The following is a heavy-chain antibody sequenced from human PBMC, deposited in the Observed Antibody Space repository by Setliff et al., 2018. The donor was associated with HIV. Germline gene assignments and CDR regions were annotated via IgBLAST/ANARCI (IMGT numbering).Heavy chain of an antibody. Sequence: PSETLSLTCTVSGGSISSYYWSWIRQPPGKRLEWIGHINYSGTTNYNPSLKSRVTISIDTSKSQLSLKLTSVTTADTAVYYCACTYYYDSLHFHHWGQGTLVTVSS. J-gene: IGHJ1*01. V-gene: IGHV4-59*01. CDR2: INYSGTT. CDR3: ACTYYYDSLHFHH. D-gene: IGHD3-22*01. CDR1: GGSISSYY.